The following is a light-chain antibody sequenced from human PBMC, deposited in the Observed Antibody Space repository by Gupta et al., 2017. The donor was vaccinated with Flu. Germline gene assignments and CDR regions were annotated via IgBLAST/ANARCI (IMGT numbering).Light chain of an antibody. CDR2: LAS. CDR1: QIISNT. V-gene: IGKV3-11*01. J-gene: IGKJ5*01. Sequence: PATRSLVPGVQTCPLPMSIQIISNTGAWYLQKPGQSPRLLIHLASNRASGVPARFSGSGSGTDFTLTISSVEAEDFAVYYCQQRIKSPLAFGRGTRLEIK. CDR3: QQRIKSPLA.